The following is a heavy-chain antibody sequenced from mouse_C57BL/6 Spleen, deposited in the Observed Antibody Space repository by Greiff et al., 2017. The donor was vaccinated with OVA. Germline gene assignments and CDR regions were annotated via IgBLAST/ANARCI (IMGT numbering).Heavy chain of an antibody. CDR2: IDPSDSYT. J-gene: IGHJ2*01. Sequence: QVQLQQPGAELVKPGASVKLSCKASGYTFTSYWMQWVKQRPGQGLEWIGEIDPSDSYTNYNQKFKGKATLTVDTSSSTAYMQLSSLTSEDSAVYYCARKGNWDAFDYWGQGTTLTVSS. D-gene: IGHD4-1*01. CDR1: GYTFTSYW. CDR3: ARKGNWDAFDY. V-gene: IGHV1-50*01.